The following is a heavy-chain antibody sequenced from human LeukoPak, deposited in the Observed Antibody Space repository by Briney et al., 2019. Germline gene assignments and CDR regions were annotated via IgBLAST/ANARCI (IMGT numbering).Heavy chain of an antibody. CDR3: ARIAAAGSFDY. J-gene: IGHJ4*02. CDR1: GFTFSSYA. D-gene: IGHD6-13*01. V-gene: IGHV3-21*01. CDR2: ISSSSSYI. Sequence: GGSLRLSCAASGFTFSSYAMHWVRQAPGKGLEWVSSISSSSSYIYYADSVKGRFTISRDNAKNSLYLQMNSLRAEDTAVYYCARIAAAGSFDYWGQGTLVTVSS.